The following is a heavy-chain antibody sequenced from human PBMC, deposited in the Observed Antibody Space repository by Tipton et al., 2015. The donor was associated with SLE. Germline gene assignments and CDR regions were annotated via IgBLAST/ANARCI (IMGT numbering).Heavy chain of an antibody. Sequence: QSGAEVKKPGASVKVSCKASGYTFTSYGISWVRQAPGQGLEWMGGIIPIFGTANYAQKFQGRVTITADESTSTAYMELSSLRSEDTAVYYCAKMLELEPLLYWGQGTLVTVSS. V-gene: IGHV1-69*13. CDR3: AKMLELEPLLY. CDR1: GYTFTSYG. CDR2: IIPIFGTA. D-gene: IGHD1-14*01. J-gene: IGHJ4*02.